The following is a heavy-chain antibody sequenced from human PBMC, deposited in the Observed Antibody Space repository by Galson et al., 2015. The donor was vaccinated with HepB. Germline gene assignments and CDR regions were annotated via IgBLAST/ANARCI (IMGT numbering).Heavy chain of an antibody. Sequence: QSGAEVKKPGESLKISCKGSGYSFTSYWIGWVRQMPGKGLEWMGIIYPGDSDTRYSPSFQGQVTISADKSISTAYLQWSSLKASDTAMYYCARQRVDYYGSGSSDAFDIWGQGTMVTVSS. CDR1: GYSFTSYW. D-gene: IGHD3-10*01. CDR3: ARQRVDYYGSGSSDAFDI. V-gene: IGHV5-51*01. CDR2: IYPGDSDT. J-gene: IGHJ3*02.